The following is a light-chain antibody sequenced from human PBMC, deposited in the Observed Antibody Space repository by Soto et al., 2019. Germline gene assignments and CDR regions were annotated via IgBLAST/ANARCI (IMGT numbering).Light chain of an antibody. CDR3: ETWDTNTWV. CDR2: LEGSGNY. V-gene: IGLV4-60*03. Sequence: QLLLTQSSSASASLGSSVKLTCTLSSEHSGYTIAWHQQQPGKAPRYLMKLEGSGNYNKGSGLPDRFSGSSSGADRFLTISDLQSEDEADYYCETWDTNTWVFGGGTQLTVL. J-gene: IGLJ3*02. CDR1: SEHSGYT.